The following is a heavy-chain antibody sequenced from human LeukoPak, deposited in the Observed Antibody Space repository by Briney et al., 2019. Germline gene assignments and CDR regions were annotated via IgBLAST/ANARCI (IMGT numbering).Heavy chain of an antibody. CDR2: IWYDGSNK. V-gene: IGHV3-33*01. CDR1: GFTFSSYG. J-gene: IGHJ4*02. D-gene: IGHD6-13*01. Sequence: GGSLRLSCAATGFTFSSYGMHWVRQAPGKGLEWVAVIWYDGSNKYYADSVKGRFTISRDNSKNTLYLQMTILRVEDTALYYCARDRWQQLVSPLEWGQGTLVTVSS. CDR3: ARDRWQQLVSPLE.